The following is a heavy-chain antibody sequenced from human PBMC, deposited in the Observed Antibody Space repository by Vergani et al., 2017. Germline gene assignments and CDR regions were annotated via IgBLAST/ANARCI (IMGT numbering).Heavy chain of an antibody. J-gene: IGHJ6*03. CDR2: IDHTGRP. CDR1: GGSFTSYH. D-gene: IGHD4-11*01. V-gene: IGHV4-34*01. CDR3: ARVNTETNGHLYYYYYMDV. Sequence: QVQLQQWGGGLLKPSETLSLTCVVNGGSFTSYHWTWIRPSPGEGLEWVGDIDHTGRPDYNPSLKSRLTMSVDKSRNKFSLTLNCVTATDTAIYFCARVNTETNGHLYYYYYMDVWGQGTAVTVS.